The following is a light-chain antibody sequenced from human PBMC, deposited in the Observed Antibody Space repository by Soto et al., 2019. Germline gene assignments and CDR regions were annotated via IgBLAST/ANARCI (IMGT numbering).Light chain of an antibody. V-gene: IGKV3-20*01. J-gene: IGKJ1*01. CDR3: QQYAWSPRT. Sequence: EIVLTQSPGTLSLSPGERATLSCRASQSISSNYLAWYQQTPGQAPRLLIYDASSRAAGIPDRFSGSGSGTDFTLTISRLEPEDFGVYYCQQYAWSPRTFGQGTKVEVK. CDR1: QSISSNY. CDR2: DAS.